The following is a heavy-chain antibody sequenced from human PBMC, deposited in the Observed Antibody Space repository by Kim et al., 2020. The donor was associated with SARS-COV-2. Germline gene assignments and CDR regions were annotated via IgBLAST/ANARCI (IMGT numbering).Heavy chain of an antibody. CDR3: ARATREFSTWFFDY. CDR1: GDSVSRNGVV. Sequence: SQTLSLTCAVSGDSVSRNGVVWNWIRQSPSRGLEWLGRTYYRSNWNNDYALSLKSRIILNGDTSKNQCSLQLNSVTPEDTAVYYCARATREFSTWFFDYWGQGTLVTVSS. V-gene: IGHV6-1*01. D-gene: IGHD6-13*01. J-gene: IGHJ4*02. CDR2: TYYRSNWNN.